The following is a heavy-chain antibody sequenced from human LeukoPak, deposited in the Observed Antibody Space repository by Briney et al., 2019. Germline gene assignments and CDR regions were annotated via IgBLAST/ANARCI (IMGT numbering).Heavy chain of an antibody. CDR1: GFTFSDYW. Sequence: GGSLTLSCAASGFTFSDYWMHWVRQAPGKGLVWVSRINHDGSSTNYADSVKGRFTISRDNAKNTLHLQMNSLRAEDTAVYYCVRDWGYDSSGYWQKYFDSWGQGTLVTVSS. J-gene: IGHJ4*02. V-gene: IGHV3-74*01. D-gene: IGHD3-22*01. CDR2: INHDGSST. CDR3: VRDWGYDSSGYWQKYFDS.